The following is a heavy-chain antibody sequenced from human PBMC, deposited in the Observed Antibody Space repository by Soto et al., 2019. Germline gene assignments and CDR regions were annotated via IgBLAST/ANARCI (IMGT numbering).Heavy chain of an antibody. CDR2: ISAYNGNT. Sequence: ASVKVSCKASGYTFARYGISWVRQAPGQGLEWMGWISAYNGNTNYAQKLQGRVTMTTDTSTSTAYMELISLRSHHPPVSSRVPTATPYYSLYYW. D-gene: IGHD1-26*01. CDR1: GYTFARYG. V-gene: IGHV1-18*04. J-gene: IGHJ4*01. CDR3: VPTATPYYSLYY.